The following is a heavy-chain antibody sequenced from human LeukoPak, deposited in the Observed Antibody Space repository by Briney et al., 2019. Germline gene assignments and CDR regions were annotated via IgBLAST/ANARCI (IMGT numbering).Heavy chain of an antibody. CDR3: ARGPEGFDY. Sequence: QAGGSRRLSCAASGFTFRSYWMSWVRQAPGKGLEWVANIKQDGNEKYYVDSVKGRFTISRDNAKNSLYLQMNSLRAEDTAVYYCARGPEGFDYWGQGTLVTVSS. CDR1: GFTFRSYW. J-gene: IGHJ4*02. D-gene: IGHD1-14*01. CDR2: IKQDGNEK. V-gene: IGHV3-7*05.